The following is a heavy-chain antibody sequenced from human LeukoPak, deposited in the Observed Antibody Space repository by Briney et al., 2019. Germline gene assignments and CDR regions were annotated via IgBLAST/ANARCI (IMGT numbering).Heavy chain of an antibody. CDR3: ARVPSQDTAMVKRYYYYGMDV. CDR2: ISSSGSTI. J-gene: IGHJ6*02. CDR1: GFTFSDYY. V-gene: IGHV3-11*01. D-gene: IGHD5-18*01. Sequence: GGSLRLSCAASGFTFSDYYMSWIRQAPGKGLEWVSYISSSGSTIYYADSVKGRFTISRDNAKNSLYLQMNSLRAEDTAVYYCARVPSQDTAMVKRYYYYGMDVWGQGTTVTVSS.